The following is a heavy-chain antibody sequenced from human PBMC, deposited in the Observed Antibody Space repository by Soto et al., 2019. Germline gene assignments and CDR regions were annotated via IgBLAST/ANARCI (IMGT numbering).Heavy chain of an antibody. CDR1: GYTFTSYA. J-gene: IGHJ4*02. CDR2: INAGNGNT. V-gene: IGHV1-3*01. CDR3: GRASQYSYGSDFDY. Sequence: ASVKVSCKASGYTFTSYAMHWVRQAPGQRLEWMGWINAGNGNTKYPQKFQGRVTITRDTSASTAYMELSSLRSDDTAVYYCGRASQYSYGSDFDYWGQGTLVTVSS. D-gene: IGHD5-18*01.